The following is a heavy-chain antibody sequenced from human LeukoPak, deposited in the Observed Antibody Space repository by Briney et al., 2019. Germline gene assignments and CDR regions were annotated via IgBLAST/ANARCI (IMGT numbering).Heavy chain of an antibody. CDR2: ISSSSSYI. CDR1: GFTFSSYS. CDR3: ARVGVSKWELRGSFDY. Sequence: PGGSLRLSCAASGFTFSSYSMNWVRQAPGKGLEWVSSISSSSSYIYYADSVKGRFTISRDNGKNSLYLQMNSLRAEDTAVYYCARVGVSKWELRGSFDYWGQGTLVTVSS. D-gene: IGHD1-26*01. V-gene: IGHV3-21*01. J-gene: IGHJ4*02.